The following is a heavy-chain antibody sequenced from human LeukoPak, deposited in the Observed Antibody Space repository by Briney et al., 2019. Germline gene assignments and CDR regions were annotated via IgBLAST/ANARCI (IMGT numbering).Heavy chain of an antibody. Sequence: GGSLRLSCAASGFTFSSYAMSWVRQAPGKGLEWVSGISGSADNTYYADSVKGRFTISRDNSKNTLYLQMNSLRAEVTAVYYCAREQWELYYWGQGTLVTVSS. CDR3: AREQWELYY. CDR1: GFTFSSYA. J-gene: IGHJ4*02. V-gene: IGHV3-23*01. CDR2: ISGSADNT. D-gene: IGHD1-26*01.